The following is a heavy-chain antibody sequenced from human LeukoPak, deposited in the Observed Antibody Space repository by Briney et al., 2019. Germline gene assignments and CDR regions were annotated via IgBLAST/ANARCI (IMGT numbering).Heavy chain of an antibody. CDR2: ISAYNGNT. V-gene: IGHV1-18*01. CDR3: ARVAIAVASPELDY. J-gene: IGHJ4*02. Sequence: ASVKVSCKASGYTLTSYGISWVRQAPGQGLEWMGWISAYNGNTNYAQKLQGRVTTTTDTSTSTAYMELRSLRSDDTAVYYCARVAIAVASPELDYWGQGTLVTVSS. D-gene: IGHD6-19*01. CDR1: GYTLTSYG.